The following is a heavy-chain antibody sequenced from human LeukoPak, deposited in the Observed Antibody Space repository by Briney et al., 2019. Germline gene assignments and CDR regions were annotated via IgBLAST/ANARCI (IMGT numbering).Heavy chain of an antibody. CDR1: GFTFSSYG. CDR2: ISGSGGST. V-gene: IGHV3-23*01. J-gene: IGHJ6*03. D-gene: IGHD3-10*01. CDR3: ARLSAYYYGSYFYYYMDV. Sequence: GGSLRLSCAASGFTFSSYGMHWVRQAPGKGLEWVSAISGSGGSTYYADSVKGRFTISRDNSKNTLYLQMNSLRAEDTALYYCARLSAYYYGSYFYYYMDVWGKGTAVTVSS.